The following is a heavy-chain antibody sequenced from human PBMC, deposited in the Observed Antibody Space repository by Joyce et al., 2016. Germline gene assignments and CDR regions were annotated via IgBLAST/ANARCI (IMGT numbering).Heavy chain of an antibody. CDR1: GFTFTTYW. Sequence: EVQLVESGGGLLQPGGSLRLSCAASGFTFTTYWMHWVRQAPGKGLVLGARFDSDGSGTSYADSVKGRFTISRDNAKNMVYLQMNSLRIEDTAVYYCGSVFEYWGRGALVTVSS. CDR3: GSVFEY. V-gene: IGHV3-74*01. CDR2: FDSDGSGT. J-gene: IGHJ4*02.